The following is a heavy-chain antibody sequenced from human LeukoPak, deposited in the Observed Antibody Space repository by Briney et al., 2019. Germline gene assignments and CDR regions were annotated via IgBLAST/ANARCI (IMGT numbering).Heavy chain of an antibody. CDR2: IYHSGST. Sequence: GSLRLSCAASGFTLSSYAMTWVRQPPGKGLEWIGEIYHSGSTNYNPSLKSRVTISVDKSKNQFSLKLSSVTAADTAVYYCARGSGRVGIYYFDYWGQGTLVTVSS. D-gene: IGHD3-10*01. CDR3: ARGSGRVGIYYFDY. CDR1: GFTLSSYAM. V-gene: IGHV4-4*02. J-gene: IGHJ4*02.